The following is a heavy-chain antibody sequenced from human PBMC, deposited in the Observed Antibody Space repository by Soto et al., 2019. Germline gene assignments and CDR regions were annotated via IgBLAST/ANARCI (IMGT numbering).Heavy chain of an antibody. CDR2: IKKDGSEE. CDR1: GFTFSSDW. V-gene: IGHV3-7*03. D-gene: IGHD4-17*01. CDR3: ARDPKLRPHHY. Sequence: EVQLVESGGGLVQPGGSLRLSCAASGFTFSSDWMSWVRQAPGKGLEWVANIKKDGSEEYYVDSVKGRFTISRDNAKNSLYLKMNSLRAEDTAVYYCARDPKLRPHHYWGQGTLVTVSS. J-gene: IGHJ4*02.